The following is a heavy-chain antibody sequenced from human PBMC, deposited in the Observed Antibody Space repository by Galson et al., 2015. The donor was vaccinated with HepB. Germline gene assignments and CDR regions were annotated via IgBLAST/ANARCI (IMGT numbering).Heavy chain of an antibody. V-gene: IGHV3-30*18. CDR1: GFTFSRNG. Sequence: SLRLSCAASGFTFSRNGMLWVRQAPGKGLEWVALISYTGSSKYYIDSVKGRFTISRDNSKNTLYLQMNSLRAEDTAVYYCAKMSTESHEYYYGMDVWGQGTTVTVSS. D-gene: IGHD4-11*01. J-gene: IGHJ6*02. CDR3: AKMSTESHEYYYGMDV. CDR2: ISYTGSSK.